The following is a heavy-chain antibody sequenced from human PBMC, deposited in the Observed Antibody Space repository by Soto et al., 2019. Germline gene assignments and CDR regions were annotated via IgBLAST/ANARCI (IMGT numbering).Heavy chain of an antibody. Sequence: WETLSVTCAVSSGSISSSNWWGWVRQPPGKGLEWIGEIYHSGSTNYNPSLKSRVTISVDKSKNQFSLKLSSVTAADTAVYYCARAHSGYSSSWYKKGYYYMDVWGKGTTVTVS. D-gene: IGHD6-13*01. V-gene: IGHV4-4*02. CDR1: SGSISSSNW. CDR3: ARAHSGYSSSWYKKGYYYMDV. CDR2: IYHSGST. J-gene: IGHJ6*03.